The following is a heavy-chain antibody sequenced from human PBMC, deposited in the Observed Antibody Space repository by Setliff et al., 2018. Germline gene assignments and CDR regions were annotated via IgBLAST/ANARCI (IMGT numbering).Heavy chain of an antibody. D-gene: IGHD6-13*01. CDR3: ARDPSAVRAATNWYDH. V-gene: IGHV1-69*10. Sequence: SVKVSCKASGDIFSSNGITWVRQAPGQGLEWVGGSIPINDLATYAQKFQGRVTITADKSTSTVYMELISLRSEDTAVYYCARDPSAVRAATNWYDHWGQGTLVTVSS. CDR1: GDIFSSNG. CDR2: SIPINDLA. J-gene: IGHJ5*02.